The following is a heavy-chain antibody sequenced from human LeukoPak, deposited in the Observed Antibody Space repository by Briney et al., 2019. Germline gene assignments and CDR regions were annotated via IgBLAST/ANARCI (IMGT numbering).Heavy chain of an antibody. Sequence: SETLSLTCTVSGGSISSSSYYWGWIRQPPGKGLEWIGSIYYSGSTNYNPSLKSRVTISVDTSKNQFSLKLSSVTAADTAVYYCARLPSGYQLLLGDAFDIWGQGTMVTVSS. CDR1: GGSISSSSYY. J-gene: IGHJ3*02. CDR2: IYYSGST. V-gene: IGHV4-39*07. D-gene: IGHD2-2*01. CDR3: ARLPSGYQLLLGDAFDI.